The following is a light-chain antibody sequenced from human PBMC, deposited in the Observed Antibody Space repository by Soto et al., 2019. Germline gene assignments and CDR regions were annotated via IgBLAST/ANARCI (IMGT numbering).Light chain of an antibody. CDR2: GAS. CDR3: QQYNSWPRT. J-gene: IGKJ1*01. Sequence: EIVVTQSPATLSVSPAARATPSCVASQSVSSNLDWYQQKPGQAPRLLIYGASSLASGIPARFSGSGSGTEFTLTISSLQSEDFAVYYCQQYNSWPRTFGQGTKVDI. CDR1: QSVSSN. V-gene: IGKV3-15*01.